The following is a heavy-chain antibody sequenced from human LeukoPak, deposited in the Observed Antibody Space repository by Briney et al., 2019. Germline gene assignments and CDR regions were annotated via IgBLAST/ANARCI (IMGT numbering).Heavy chain of an antibody. CDR1: GFTFSSYE. D-gene: IGHD3-3*01. V-gene: IGHV3-48*03. J-gene: IGHJ4*02. Sequence: PGGSLRLSCAASGFTFSSYEMNWVRQAPGKGLEWISYISSSGSSISYADSVKGRFTISRDNSKNTLYLQMNSLRAEDTAVYYCASDFWSGYYTPMGVNYWGQGTLVTVSS. CDR2: ISSSGSSI. CDR3: ASDFWSGYYTPMGVNY.